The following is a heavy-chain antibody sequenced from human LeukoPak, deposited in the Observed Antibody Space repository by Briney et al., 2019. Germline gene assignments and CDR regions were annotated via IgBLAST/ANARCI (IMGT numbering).Heavy chain of an antibody. CDR1: GFTFSSYN. CDR3: ASRNSLFI. Sequence: GGSLRLSCAASGFTFSSYNINWVRQAPGKGLEWVANIKQDGSEKYYVDSVKGRFTISRDNAKNSLYLQMNSLRAEDTAVYYCASRNSLFIWGQGTLVTVSS. D-gene: IGHD4-23*01. CDR2: IKQDGSEK. J-gene: IGHJ4*02. V-gene: IGHV3-7*01.